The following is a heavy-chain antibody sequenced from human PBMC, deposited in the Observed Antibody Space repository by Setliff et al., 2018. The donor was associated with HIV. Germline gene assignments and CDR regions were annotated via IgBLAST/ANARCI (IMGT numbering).Heavy chain of an antibody. Sequence: ETLSLTCTVSGDSISTDYWTWIRQPPGKGLEWIGYIYNSASTSYNPSLKSRVTISVNTSKNQFSLKLSSVTAADTAVYYCARHSPSDYWGQGTLVTVSS. CDR3: ARHSPSDY. J-gene: IGHJ4*02. CDR2: IYNSAST. CDR1: GDSISTDY. V-gene: IGHV4-59*08.